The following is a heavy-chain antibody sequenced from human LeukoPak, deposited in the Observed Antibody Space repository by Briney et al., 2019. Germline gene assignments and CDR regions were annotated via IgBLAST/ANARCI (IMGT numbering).Heavy chain of an antibody. V-gene: IGHV3-21*01. CDR3: ARIGYHGSGLRRGMDV. CDR2: ISSSSSYI. Sequence: GGSLRLSCAASGFTFSSYSMNWVRQAPGKGLEWVSSISSSSSYIYYADSVKGRFTISRDNAQNSLYLQMNSLRAEDPAVYYCARIGYHGSGLRRGMDVWGQGTTVTVSS. CDR1: GFTFSSYS. D-gene: IGHD3-10*01. J-gene: IGHJ6*02.